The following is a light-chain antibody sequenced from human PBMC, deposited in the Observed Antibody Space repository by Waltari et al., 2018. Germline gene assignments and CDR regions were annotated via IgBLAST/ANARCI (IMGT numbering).Light chain of an antibody. CDR2: VNSDGSH. CDR1: SGHSSNI. CDR3: QTGGHGTWV. J-gene: IGLJ3*02. Sequence: QLVLTQSPSASASLGDSVKLTCTLSSGHSSNIIAWLPQQPTKDPRYLMKVNSDGSHTKGDDIPDRFSGSSSGAERYLTISSLQSEDEADYYCQTGGHGTWVFGGGTKLTVL. V-gene: IGLV4-69*01.